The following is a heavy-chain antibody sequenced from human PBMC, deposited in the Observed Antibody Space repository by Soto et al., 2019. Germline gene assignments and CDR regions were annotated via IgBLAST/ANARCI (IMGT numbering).Heavy chain of an antibody. CDR1: GYTFTNYG. V-gene: IGHV1-18*01. CDR2: VSAYNGER. D-gene: IGHD6-6*01. J-gene: IGHJ4*01. Sequence: QVQLVQSGAEVKKPGASVKVSCKASGYTFTNYGINWVRQAPGQGLEWLGRVSAYNGERRYAQRVKARVIMTTDTSTTTAYMELRSLRSDDTAVYYCSRGTSIPASGDYWGQGTLVTVSS. CDR3: SRGTSIPASGDY.